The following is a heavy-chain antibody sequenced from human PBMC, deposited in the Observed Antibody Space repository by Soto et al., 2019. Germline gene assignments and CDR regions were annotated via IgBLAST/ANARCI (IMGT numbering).Heavy chain of an antibody. V-gene: IGHV3-9*01. D-gene: IGHD3-22*01. CDR3: AMGLYYYTTSGYPHY. J-gene: IGHJ4*02. CDR1: GFTFDDYA. CDR2: ISWNSDTL. Sequence: EVQLVESGGGLVQPGRSLRLSCAASGFTFDDYAMHWVRQAPGKGLEWVTGISWNSDTLGYADSVKGRFTISRDNAKNSLYLQMSSLRPEDTAFYYCAMGLYYYTTSGYPHYWGQGTLVTVSS.